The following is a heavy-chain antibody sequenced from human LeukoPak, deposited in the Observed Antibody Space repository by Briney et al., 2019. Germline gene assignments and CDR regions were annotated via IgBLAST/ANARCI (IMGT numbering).Heavy chain of an antibody. CDR1: GGSISSHY. Sequence: SETLSLTCTVSGGSISSHYWSWIRQPPGKGLEWIGYIYYSGSTNYNPSLKSRATISVDTSKNQFSLKLSSVTAADTAVYYCAREATGLFGPWGQGTLVTVSS. D-gene: IGHD1-14*01. CDR3: AREATGLFGP. J-gene: IGHJ5*02. V-gene: IGHV4-59*11. CDR2: IYYSGST.